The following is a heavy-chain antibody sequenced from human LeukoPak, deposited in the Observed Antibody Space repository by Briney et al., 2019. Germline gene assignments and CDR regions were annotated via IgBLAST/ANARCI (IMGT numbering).Heavy chain of an antibody. V-gene: IGHV3-23*01. CDR2: ISGSDGAT. D-gene: IGHD4-17*01. CDR1: GFTFSRYA. Sequence: GGSLRLSCAASGFTFSRYAMSWVRQAPGKGLEWVSSISGSDGATYYADSVQGRFIISRDNSKSTLYLQMNRLRAEDTAVYYCTKDLWDYGDFGPFDSWGQGTLVTVSS. CDR3: TKDLWDYGDFGPFDS. J-gene: IGHJ4*02.